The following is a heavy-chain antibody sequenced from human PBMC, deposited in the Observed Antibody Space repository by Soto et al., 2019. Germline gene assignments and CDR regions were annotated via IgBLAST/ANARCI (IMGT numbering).Heavy chain of an antibody. Sequence: PSETLSLTCTVSGGSISSYYWSWIRQPPGKGLEWIGYIYYSGSTNYNPSLKSRVTISVDTSKNQFSLKLSSVTAADTAVYYCARELRYFDWYTIDYWGQGTLVTVSS. CDR3: ARELRYFDWYTIDY. J-gene: IGHJ4*02. D-gene: IGHD3-9*01. CDR1: GGSISSYY. CDR2: IYYSGST. V-gene: IGHV4-59*01.